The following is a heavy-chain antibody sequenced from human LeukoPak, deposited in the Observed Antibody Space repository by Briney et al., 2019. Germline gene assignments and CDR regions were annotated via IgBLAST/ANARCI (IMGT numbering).Heavy chain of an antibody. V-gene: IGHV4-34*01. CDR2: INHSGST. Sequence: SETLSLTCAVYGGSFSGYYWSWIRQPPGKGLEWIGEINHSGSTNYNPSLKSRVTISVDTSKNQFSLKLSSVTAADTAVYYCARRGYSGYDRPRSHYYYYYYMDVWGKGTTVTVSS. CDR1: GGSFSGYY. CDR3: ARRGYSGYDRPRSHYYYYYYMDV. J-gene: IGHJ6*03. D-gene: IGHD5-12*01.